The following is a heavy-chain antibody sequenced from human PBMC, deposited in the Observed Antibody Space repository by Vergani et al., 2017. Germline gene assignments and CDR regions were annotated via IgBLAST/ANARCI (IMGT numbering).Heavy chain of an antibody. CDR2: IIPILGIA. V-gene: IGHV1-69*04. CDR3: ARDQAAAGTLNYGLDV. Sequence: QVQLVQSGAEVKKPGSSVKVSCKASGGTFSSYAISWVRQAPGQGLEWMGRIIPILGIANYAQKFQGRVTMTRDTSTSTVYMELSSLRSEDTAVYYCARDQAAAGTLNYGLDVWGQGTTVTVSS. D-gene: IGHD6-13*01. CDR1: GGTFSSYA. J-gene: IGHJ6*02.